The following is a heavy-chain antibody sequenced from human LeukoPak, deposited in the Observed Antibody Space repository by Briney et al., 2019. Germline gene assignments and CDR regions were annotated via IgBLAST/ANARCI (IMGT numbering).Heavy chain of an antibody. CDR2: MNPNSGNI. CDR3: ARGRPWIQLWFPFYYYGMDV. D-gene: IGHD5-18*01. CDR1: GYTFTRYD. Sequence: ASVKFSCHASGYTFTRYDINWVRPATGQGLEWMGWMNPNSGNIGNTQKFQCRVAMTRNDSIRTAYRERSSLRSEDTAVYYCARGRPWIQLWFPFYYYGMDVWGQGTTVTVSS. V-gene: IGHV1-8*01. J-gene: IGHJ6*02.